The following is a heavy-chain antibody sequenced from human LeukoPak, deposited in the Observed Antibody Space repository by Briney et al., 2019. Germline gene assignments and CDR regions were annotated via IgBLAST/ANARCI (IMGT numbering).Heavy chain of an antibody. J-gene: IGHJ3*02. D-gene: IGHD3-22*01. Sequence: GGSLRLSCAASGFTFSSYWMHWVRQAPGKGLVWVSRINSDGSSTSYADSVKGRFTISRDNAKNTLYLQMNSLRAEDTAVYYCARDQYYDSSGYYDAFDIWGQGTMVTVSS. CDR2: INSDGSST. CDR3: ARDQYYDSSGYYDAFDI. CDR1: GFTFSSYW. V-gene: IGHV3-74*01.